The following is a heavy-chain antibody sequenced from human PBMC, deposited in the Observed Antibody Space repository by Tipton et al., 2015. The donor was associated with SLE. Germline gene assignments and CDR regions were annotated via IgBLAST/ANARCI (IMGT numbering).Heavy chain of an antibody. CDR2: ISGSGGST. D-gene: IGHD6-13*01. J-gene: IGHJ4*02. CDR1: GFTFSSYA. V-gene: IGHV3-23*01. CDR3: AKDLCPGIAAAGKVSFDY. Sequence: AVSGFTFSSYAMSWVRQAPGKGLEWVSAISGSGGSTYYADSVKGRFTISRDNSKNTLYLQMNSLRAEDTAVYYCAKDLCPGIAAAGKVSFDYWGQGTLVTVSS.